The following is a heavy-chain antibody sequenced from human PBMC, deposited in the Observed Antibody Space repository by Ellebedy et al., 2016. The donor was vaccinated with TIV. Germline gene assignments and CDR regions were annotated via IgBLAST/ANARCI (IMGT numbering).Heavy chain of an antibody. Sequence: GESLKISCAASGFTFSSYAMHWVRQAPGKGLEWVAVISYDGSNKYYADSVKGRFTISRDNSKNTLYLQMNSLRAEDTAVYYCAREGSSSSSVDYWGQGTLVTVSS. CDR1: GFTFSSYA. J-gene: IGHJ4*02. V-gene: IGHV3-30-3*01. CDR2: ISYDGSNK. D-gene: IGHD6-6*01. CDR3: AREGSSSSSVDY.